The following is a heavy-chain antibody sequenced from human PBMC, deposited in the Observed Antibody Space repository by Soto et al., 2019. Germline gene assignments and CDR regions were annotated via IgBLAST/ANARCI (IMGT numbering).Heavy chain of an antibody. Sequence: SETLSLTCTVSGGSISSGGYYWTWIRQHPGKGLEWIGYNYYSGITYYNPSLKSRVTISLDTSKNQFSLKLSSVTAADTAVYYCARGSIIAGLYYGMDVGGQGPPSTVS. CDR1: GGSISSGGYY. CDR2: NYYSGIT. V-gene: IGHV4-31*03. CDR3: ARGSIIAGLYYGMDV. D-gene: IGHD6-13*01. J-gene: IGHJ6*02.